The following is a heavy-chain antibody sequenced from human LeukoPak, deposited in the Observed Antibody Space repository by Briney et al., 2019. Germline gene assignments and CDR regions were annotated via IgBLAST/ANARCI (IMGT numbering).Heavy chain of an antibody. CDR2: ISYDGSIK. Sequence: PGGSLRLSCAASGFTFSSHAMHWVRQAPGKGLEWVAFISYDGSIKYYAESVKGRFTISRDNSKNTLYLQMSSLRTEDTAVYYCARDRSRNYSCDYWGQGTLVSVSS. D-gene: IGHD2-2*01. V-gene: IGHV3-30-3*01. CDR1: GFTFSSHA. J-gene: IGHJ4*02. CDR3: ARDRSRNYSCDY.